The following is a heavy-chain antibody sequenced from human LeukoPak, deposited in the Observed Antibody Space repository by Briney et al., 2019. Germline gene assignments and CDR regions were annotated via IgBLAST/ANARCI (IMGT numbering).Heavy chain of an antibody. CDR1: CGSFSGYY. CDR2: INHSGST. Sequence: SETLSLTCAVYCGSFSGYYWSWIRQPPGKGLEWIGEINHSGSTNYNPSLKSRATISVDTSKNQFSLKLSSVTAADTAVYYCARGTGASWFDPWGQGTLVTVSS. J-gene: IGHJ5*02. V-gene: IGHV4-34*01. CDR3: ARGTGASWFDP.